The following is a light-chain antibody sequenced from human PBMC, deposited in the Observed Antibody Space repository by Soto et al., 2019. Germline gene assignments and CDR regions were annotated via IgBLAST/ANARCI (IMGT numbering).Light chain of an antibody. V-gene: IGKV3-11*01. CDR3: QQRSNWQIT. CDR2: DAS. J-gene: IGKJ5*01. CDR1: QSVSSY. Sequence: EIVLTQSPATLSLSPGERATLSCRASQSVSSYLAWYQQKPGPAPRLLMYDASNRATGIPARFSGSGSGTDFTLTISSLEPEDFAVYYCQQRSNWQITFGQGTRLEIK.